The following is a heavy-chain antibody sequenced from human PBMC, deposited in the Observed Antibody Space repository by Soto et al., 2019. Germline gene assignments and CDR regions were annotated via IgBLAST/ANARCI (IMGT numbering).Heavy chain of an antibody. CDR1: GGSISSSSYY. CDR3: ASQDYGDSLVY. V-gene: IGHV4-39*01. CDR2: IYYSGST. D-gene: IGHD4-17*01. J-gene: IGHJ4*02. Sequence: PSETLSLTCTVSGGSISSSSYYWGWIRQPPGKGLEWIGSIYYSGSTYYNPSLKSRVTISVDTSKNQFSLKLSSVTAADTAVYYCASQDYGDSLVYWGQGTLVTVSS.